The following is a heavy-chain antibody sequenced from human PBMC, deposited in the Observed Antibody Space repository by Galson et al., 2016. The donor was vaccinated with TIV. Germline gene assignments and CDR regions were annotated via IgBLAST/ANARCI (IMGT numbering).Heavy chain of an antibody. Sequence: SVKVSCKASGYPFTAYYIHWVQQAPGQGPEWMGWIHPNGDDTNYAQRFQGRVSMTRDTSISTAYMELSRLRSDDTAVFFCARGFNYGFDFYHGMDFWGQGTTVTVSS. CDR3: ARGFNYGFDFYHGMDF. V-gene: IGHV1-2*02. D-gene: IGHD5-18*01. CDR1: GYPFTAYY. J-gene: IGHJ6*02. CDR2: IHPNGDDT.